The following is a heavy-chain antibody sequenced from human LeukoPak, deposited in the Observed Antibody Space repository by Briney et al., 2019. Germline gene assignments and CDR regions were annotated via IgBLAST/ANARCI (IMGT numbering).Heavy chain of an antibody. CDR1: GDSISSSNYY. D-gene: IGHD5-12*01. CDR3: ARRAPHAGYAYY. CDR2: ISYSGST. Sequence: SETLSLTCTVSGDSISSSNYYWGWIRQPPGTGLEWIGSISYSGSTYYNPSLKSRVTISFDTSKNQFSLTLSSVSAADTSVYYCARRAPHAGYAYYWGQGTPVTVST. V-gene: IGHV4-39*01. J-gene: IGHJ4*02.